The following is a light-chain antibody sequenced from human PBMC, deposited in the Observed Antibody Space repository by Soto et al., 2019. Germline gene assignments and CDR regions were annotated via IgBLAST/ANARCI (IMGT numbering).Light chain of an antibody. CDR1: SSDVGGYNY. V-gene: IGLV2-14*01. Sequence: QSALTQPASVSGSPGQSITISCTGTSSDVGGYNYVSWYQQHPGKAPKLMIYEVSNRPSGVSNRFSGSKSGNTASLTISGLQAADEADYYCSSYTSSRTLVFGTGTKLTVL. CDR2: EVS. J-gene: IGLJ1*01. CDR3: SSYTSSRTLV.